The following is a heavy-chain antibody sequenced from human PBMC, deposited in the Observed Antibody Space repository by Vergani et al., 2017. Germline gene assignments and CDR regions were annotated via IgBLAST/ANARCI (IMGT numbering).Heavy chain of an antibody. Sequence: QALLVGSGGGVVQPGRSLRLSCVASAFTFTSYSIHWVRQAPGKGLEWVAFISYDGTNKYYADSVKGRFTISRDNSNNTVSLKMNRLRPEDSAIYYCARELYYDSSGYFGGPYYFDYWGQGTLVTVSS. CDR2: ISYDGTNK. J-gene: IGHJ4*02. CDR1: AFTFTSYS. D-gene: IGHD3-22*01. CDR3: ARELYYDSSGYFGGPYYFDY. V-gene: IGHV3-30*04.